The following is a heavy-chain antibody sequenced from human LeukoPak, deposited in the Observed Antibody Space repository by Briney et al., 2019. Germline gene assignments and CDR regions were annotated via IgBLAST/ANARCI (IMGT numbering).Heavy chain of an antibody. CDR3: ARVEGYCSSTSCYALFYYYGMDV. CDR1: GYTFTSYG. Sequence: ASVKVSCKASGYTFTSYGGSGVRQAPGQGLEWMGWISAYNGNTNYAQKLQGRVTMTTDTSTSTAYMELRSLRSDDTAVYYCARVEGYCSSTSCYALFYYYGMDVWGQGTTVTVSS. D-gene: IGHD2-2*01. CDR2: ISAYNGNT. V-gene: IGHV1-18*01. J-gene: IGHJ6*02.